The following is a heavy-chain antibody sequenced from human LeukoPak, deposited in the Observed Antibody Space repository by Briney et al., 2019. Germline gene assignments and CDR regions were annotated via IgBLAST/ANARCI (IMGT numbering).Heavy chain of an antibody. V-gene: IGHV1-2*02. Sequence: ASVKVSCKASGYTFIGNYIHWVRQAPGQGLEWMGWINPNTGGTNYAQKFQGRVTMTRDTSISTTYMELTRLTSDDTAVYYCAKVGYYDSSGYRKYYFDYWGQGTLVTVSS. J-gene: IGHJ4*02. D-gene: IGHD3-22*01. CDR3: AKVGYYDSSGYRKYYFDY. CDR1: GYTFIGNY. CDR2: INPNTGGT.